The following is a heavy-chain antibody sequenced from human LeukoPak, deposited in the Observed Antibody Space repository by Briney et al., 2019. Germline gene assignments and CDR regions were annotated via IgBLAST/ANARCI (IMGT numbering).Heavy chain of an antibody. CDR1: GGTFSSYA. CDR2: IIPIFGTA. V-gene: IGHV1-69*01. CDR3: ARAVLFTYYGSGSYPNGPGSYFDY. D-gene: IGHD3-10*01. J-gene: IGHJ4*02. Sequence: ASVKVSCKASGGTFSSYAISWVRQAPGQGLEWMGGIIPIFGTANYAQKFQGRVTITADESTSTAYMELSGLRSEDTAVYYCARAVLFTYYGSGSYPNGPGSYFDYWGQGTLVTVSS.